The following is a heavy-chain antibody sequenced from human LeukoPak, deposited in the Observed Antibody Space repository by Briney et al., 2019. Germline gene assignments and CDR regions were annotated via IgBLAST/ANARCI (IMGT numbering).Heavy chain of an antibody. Sequence: ASVKVSCKASGYTFTGYYMHWVRQAPGQGLEWMGWINPNSGGTNYAQNFQGRVTMTRDTSISTAYMELSRLTSDDTAVYYCARARDQFYYDSSGYYPWGQGTLVTVSS. CDR3: ARARDQFYYDSSGYYP. J-gene: IGHJ5*02. D-gene: IGHD3-22*01. V-gene: IGHV1-2*02. CDR1: GYTFTGYY. CDR2: INPNSGGT.